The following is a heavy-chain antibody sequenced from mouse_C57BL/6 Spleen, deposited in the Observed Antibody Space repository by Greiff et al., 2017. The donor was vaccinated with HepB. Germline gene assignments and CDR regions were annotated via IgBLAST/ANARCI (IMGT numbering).Heavy chain of an antibody. CDR3: ARSGYGSSPWYFDV. CDR1: GYTFTSYG. Sequence: QVQLKESGAELARPGASVKLSCKASGYTFTSYGISWVKQRTGQGLEWIGEIYPRSGNTYYNEKFKGKATLTADKSSSTAYMELRSLTSEDSAVYFCARSGYGSSPWYFDVWGTGTTVTVSS. D-gene: IGHD1-1*01. J-gene: IGHJ1*03. CDR2: IYPRSGNT. V-gene: IGHV1-81*01.